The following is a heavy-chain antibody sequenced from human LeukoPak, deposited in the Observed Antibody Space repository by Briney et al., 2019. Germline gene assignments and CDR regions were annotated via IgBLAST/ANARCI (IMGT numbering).Heavy chain of an antibody. J-gene: IGHJ4*02. Sequence: TGGSLRLSCAAAGFTFSSYAMSWVRQAPGKGLEWVSAISGSGGRTYYADSVKGRFTISRDNSKNTLYLQMNSLRAEDTAVYYCAKSHGGNSRVDYWGQGTLVPVSS. V-gene: IGHV3-23*01. D-gene: IGHD4-23*01. CDR2: ISGSGGRT. CDR1: GFTFSSYA. CDR3: AKSHGGNSRVDY.